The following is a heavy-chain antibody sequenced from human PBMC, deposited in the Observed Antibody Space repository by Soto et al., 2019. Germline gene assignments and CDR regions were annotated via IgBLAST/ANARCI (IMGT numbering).Heavy chain of an antibody. CDR1: GGSFSGYY. J-gene: IGHJ4*02. V-gene: IGHV4-34*01. D-gene: IGHD3-10*01. Sequence: SETLSLTCAVYGGSFSGYYWSWIRQPPGKGLEWIGEINHSGSTNYNPSLKSRVTISVDTSKNQFSLKLSSVTAADTAVYYCARGSITMVRGVIIDCWGQGTLVTVSS. CDR3: ARGSITMVRGVIIDC. CDR2: INHSGST.